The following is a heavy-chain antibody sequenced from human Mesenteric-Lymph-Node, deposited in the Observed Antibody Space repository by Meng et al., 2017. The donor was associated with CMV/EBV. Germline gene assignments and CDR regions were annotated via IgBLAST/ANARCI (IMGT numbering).Heavy chain of an antibody. J-gene: IGHJ4*02. D-gene: IGHD2-2*01. Sequence: GGSLRLSCVASGFTFSDYYMSWIRQAPGKGLEWVSHISSSGSIIYYADSVKGRFTISRDNAKNSLYLQMNSLRAKDTAVYYCARGGYCSSTSCYLYYFDYWGQGTLVTVSS. CDR3: ARGGYCSSTSCYLYYFDY. V-gene: IGHV3-11*04. CDR1: GFTFSDYY. CDR2: ISSSGSII.